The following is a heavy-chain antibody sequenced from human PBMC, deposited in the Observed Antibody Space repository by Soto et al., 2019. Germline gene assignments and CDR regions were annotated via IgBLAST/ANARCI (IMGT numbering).Heavy chain of an antibody. V-gene: IGHV1-69*13. CDR3: ARDFSITGTTNNWFDP. Sequence: ASVKVSCKASGGTFSSYAISWVRQAPGQGLEWMGGIIPIFGTANYAQKFQGRVTITADESTSTAYMELSSLRSEDTAVYYCARDFSITGTTNNWFDPWGQGTLVTVSS. CDR1: GGTFSSYA. CDR2: IIPIFGTA. D-gene: IGHD1-20*01. J-gene: IGHJ5*02.